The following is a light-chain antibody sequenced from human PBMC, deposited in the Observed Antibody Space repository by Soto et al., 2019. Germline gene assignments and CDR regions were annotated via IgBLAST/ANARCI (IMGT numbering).Light chain of an antibody. V-gene: IGLV7-46*01. J-gene: IGLJ3*02. Sequence: QAVVNQENSLTGSPGGTVTLTRCSTTGAVTSSHYPYWCQQKPGQAPRTLIYDTSNKHSWTPARFSGSLLGGKAALTLAGAQTDDEADYYCLLSYSGTSWVFGGGTKLTVL. CDR3: LLSYSGTSWV. CDR1: TGAVTSSHY. CDR2: DTS.